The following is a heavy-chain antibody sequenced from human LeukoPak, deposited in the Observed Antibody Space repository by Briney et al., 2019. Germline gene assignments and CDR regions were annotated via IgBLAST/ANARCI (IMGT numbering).Heavy chain of an antibody. Sequence: GGSLRLSCAASGFTFSSYWMSWVRQAPGKGLEWLANIKQDGSEKYYVDSVKGRFTISRDNAKNSLYLQMNSLRAEDTAVYYCARDLEVAAADNNWFDPWGQGTLVTVSS. V-gene: IGHV3-7*01. CDR2: IKQDGSEK. J-gene: IGHJ5*02. CDR3: ARDLEVAAADNNWFDP. CDR1: GFTFSSYW. D-gene: IGHD6-13*01.